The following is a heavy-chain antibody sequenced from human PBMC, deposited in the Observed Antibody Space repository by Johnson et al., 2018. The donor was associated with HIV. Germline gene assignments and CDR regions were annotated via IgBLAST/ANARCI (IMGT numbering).Heavy chain of an antibody. D-gene: IGHD3-16*01. CDR3: ARAVGVWGDQLGFDI. V-gene: IGHV3-66*01. Sequence: EVQLVESGGGLVQPGGSLRLSCAASGLTVSTNDINWVRQAPGKGLEWVAIIYSGDSTYYADSLEGRFTISRDNSKNTLYLQMTSLRAGDTAVYYCARAVGVWGDQLGFDIWGQGTMVTVSS. J-gene: IGHJ3*02. CDR1: GLTVSTND. CDR2: IYSGDST.